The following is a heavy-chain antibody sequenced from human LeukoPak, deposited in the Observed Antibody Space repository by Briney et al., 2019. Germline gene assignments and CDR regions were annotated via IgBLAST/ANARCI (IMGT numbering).Heavy chain of an antibody. CDR3: ARAPREGFSGSYHDY. V-gene: IGHV3-64*02. CDR2: MSPNGDNT. J-gene: IGHJ4*02. Sequence: EGSLRLSCAASGFTFSSYSMHWVRQAPGKGLEYVSHMSPNGDNTYYADSVKGRFTISRDNSKNTLYLQMASLRGEDTAVYYCARAPREGFSGSYHDYWGQGTLVTVSS. CDR1: GFTFSSYS. D-gene: IGHD1-26*01.